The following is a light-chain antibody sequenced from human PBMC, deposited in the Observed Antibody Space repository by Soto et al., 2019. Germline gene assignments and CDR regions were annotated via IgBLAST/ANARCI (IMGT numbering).Light chain of an antibody. CDR3: QQYYSTPRT. Sequence: DIVLTQSPDSLAVSLGERATINCKSSQSVLYSSNNKNYLAWYQQKPGQPTKLLIYWASTRESGVPDRFSGSGSGTDFTLTISSLQAEDGAVYYGQQYYSTPRTFGQGTKVDIK. CDR2: WAS. J-gene: IGKJ1*01. V-gene: IGKV4-1*01. CDR1: QSVLYSSNNKNY.